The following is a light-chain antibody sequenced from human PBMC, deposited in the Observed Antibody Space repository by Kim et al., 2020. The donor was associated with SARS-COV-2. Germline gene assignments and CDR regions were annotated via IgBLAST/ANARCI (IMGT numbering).Light chain of an antibody. Sequence: SSELTQDPAVSVALGQTVRITCQGDSLRSYYASWYQLKPGQAPVLVNYGQNNRPSGIPDRFSASSSGDTTSLTITGAQATDEADYYCSSRDTSGERFVFGAGTRGTVL. CDR1: SLRSYY. V-gene: IGLV3-19*01. CDR3: SSRDTSGERFV. CDR2: GQN. J-gene: IGLJ1*01.